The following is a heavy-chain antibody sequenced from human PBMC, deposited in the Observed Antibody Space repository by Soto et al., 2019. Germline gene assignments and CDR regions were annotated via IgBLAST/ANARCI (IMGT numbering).Heavy chain of an antibody. CDR2: IYYSGST. J-gene: IGHJ6*02. CDR3: ARSGYDSSVFFEAPFYSYNGMDV. Sequence: SETLSLTCTVSGGSISSYYWSWIRQPPGKGLEWIGYIYYSGSTNYNPSLKSRVTISVDTSKNQFSLKLSSVTAADTAVYYCARSGYDSSVFFEAPFYSYNGMDVWGHGPTVTVSS. CDR1: GGSISSYY. D-gene: IGHD3-22*01. V-gene: IGHV4-59*01.